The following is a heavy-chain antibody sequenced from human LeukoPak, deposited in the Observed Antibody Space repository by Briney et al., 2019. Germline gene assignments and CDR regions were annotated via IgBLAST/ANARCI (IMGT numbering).Heavy chain of an antibody. CDR2: INHSGST. CDR1: GGSFSGYY. V-gene: IGHV4-34*01. Sequence: SETLSLTCAVYGGSFSGYYWSWTRQPPGKGLEWIGEINHSGSTNYNPSLKSRVTISVDTSKNQFSLKLSSVTAADTAVYYCARGDWVYWGQGTLVTVSS. D-gene: IGHD2-21*01. CDR3: ARGDWVY. J-gene: IGHJ4*02.